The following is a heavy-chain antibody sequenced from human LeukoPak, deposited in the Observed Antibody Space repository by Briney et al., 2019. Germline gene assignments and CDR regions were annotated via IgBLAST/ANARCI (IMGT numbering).Heavy chain of an antibody. CDR1: GFAVSSNY. D-gene: IGHD1-26*01. V-gene: IGHV3-66*01. J-gene: IGHJ4*02. CDR2: IYSGGST. Sequence: GGSLRLSCAASGFAVSSNYMSWVRQAPGKGLEWVSLIYSGGSTYYADSVKGRFTISRDNSKNTLYLQMNSLRAEDTAVYYCASSGNYRIYYFDYWGQGTLVTVSS. CDR3: ASSGNYRIYYFDY.